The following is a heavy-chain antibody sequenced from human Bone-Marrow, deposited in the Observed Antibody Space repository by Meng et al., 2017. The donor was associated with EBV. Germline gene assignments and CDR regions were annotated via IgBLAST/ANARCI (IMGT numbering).Heavy chain of an antibody. V-gene: IGHV1-69*01. CDR2: LIPMFGAP. J-gene: IGHJ4*02. CDR3: ASESGRGYTPDY. CDR1: GGPFRTDA. D-gene: IGHD3-10*01. Sequence: VQGVQSGAELKKPGSSVKVACKTSGGPFRTDAISWVRQAPGQGLEWMGGLIPMFGAPNYAQKFQGRITITADESTSTHYMELSSLRSEDTAVYYCASESGRGYTPDYWGQGTMVTVSS.